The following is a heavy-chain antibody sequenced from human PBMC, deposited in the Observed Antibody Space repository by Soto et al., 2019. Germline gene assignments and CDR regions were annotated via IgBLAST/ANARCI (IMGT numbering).Heavy chain of an antibody. V-gene: IGHV3-30*18. D-gene: IGHD3-22*01. J-gene: IGHJ3*02. CDR3: AKVAGFRAYDSSGYDAFDI. CDR2: ISYDGSNK. Sequence: GGSLRLSCAASGFTFSSYGMHWVRQAPGKGLEWVAVISYDGSNKYYADSVKGRFTISRDNSKNTLYLQMNSLRAEDTAVYYCAKVAGFRAYDSSGYDAFDIWGQGTMVTVSS. CDR1: GFTFSSYG.